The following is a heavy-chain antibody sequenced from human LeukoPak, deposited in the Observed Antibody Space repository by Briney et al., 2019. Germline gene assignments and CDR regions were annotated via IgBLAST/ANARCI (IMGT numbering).Heavy chain of an antibody. CDR1: GYRFTDYW. Sequence: ASVKVSCKASGYRFTDYWIQWVRQAPGQGLEGMGWINTNTGGTVYAPKFQGRVTMTRDTSLTTSYMDLSRLTSDDTAVYYCARGGSFHEFDIWGQGTMVIVPS. CDR3: ARGGSFHEFDI. J-gene: IGHJ3*02. V-gene: IGHV1-2*02. CDR2: INTNTGGT. D-gene: IGHD3-10*01.